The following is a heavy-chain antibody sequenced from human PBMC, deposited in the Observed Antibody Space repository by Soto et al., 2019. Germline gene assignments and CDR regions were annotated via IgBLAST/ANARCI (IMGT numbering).Heavy chain of an antibody. CDR3: AKDGPNTPDYGSEDFQF. J-gene: IGHJ4*02. D-gene: IGHD3-10*01. CDR1: GFRFSSYG. V-gene: IGHV3-30*18. Sequence: PGGSLRLSCAVSGFRFSSYGMHWVRQAPGKGLEWVALISYDGSRQYYADSVKGRFTISRDNSKNTLDLQLNSLRSEDTGMYYCAKDGPNTPDYGSEDFQFWGQGTLVTVSS. CDR2: ISYDGSRQ.